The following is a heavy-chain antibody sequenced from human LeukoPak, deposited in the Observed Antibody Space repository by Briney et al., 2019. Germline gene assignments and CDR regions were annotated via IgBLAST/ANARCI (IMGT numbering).Heavy chain of an antibody. Sequence: GGSLRLSCAASGFTFDDYTMHWVRQAPGKGLEWVSLISWDGGSTYYADSVKGRFTISRDNAKNSLYLQMNSLRVEDTAVYYCARGADSGSSWYFGYWGQGTLVTVSS. CDR2: ISWDGGST. J-gene: IGHJ4*02. CDR3: ARGADSGSSWYFGY. V-gene: IGHV3-43*01. CDR1: GFTFDDYT. D-gene: IGHD1-26*01.